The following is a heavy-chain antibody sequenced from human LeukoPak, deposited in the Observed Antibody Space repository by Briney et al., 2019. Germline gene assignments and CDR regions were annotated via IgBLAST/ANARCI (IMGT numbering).Heavy chain of an antibody. J-gene: IGHJ4*02. CDR2: INHSEST. D-gene: IGHD6-19*01. V-gene: IGHV4-34*01. CDR1: GGSFSGYY. CDR3: ARGTVSSGWDDYFDY. Sequence: PSETLSLTCAVYGGSFSGYYWSWIRQPPGKGLEWIGEINHSESTNYNPSLKSRVTISVDTSKNQFSLKLSSVTAADTAVYYCARGTVSSGWDDYFDYWGQGTLVTVSS.